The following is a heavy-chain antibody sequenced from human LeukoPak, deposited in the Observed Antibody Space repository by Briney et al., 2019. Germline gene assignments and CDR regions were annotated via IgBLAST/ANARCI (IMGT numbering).Heavy chain of an antibody. CDR3: ARRFAAQLAFVYI. D-gene: IGHD3-3*02. CDR1: GFTFTNYA. CDR2: ISYNGGST. Sequence: AGGSLRLSCAASGFTFTNYAMHWVRQTPGKGLEYVSAISYNGGSTYYADSVKGRFTISRDNSKNTLYLQMGSLIPEDMGVYYCARRFAAQLAFVYIWGKGTTVTISS. J-gene: IGHJ6*04. V-gene: IGHV3-64*02.